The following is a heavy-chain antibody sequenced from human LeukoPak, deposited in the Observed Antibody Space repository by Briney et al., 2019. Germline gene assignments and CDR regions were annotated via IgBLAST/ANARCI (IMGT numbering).Heavy chain of an antibody. CDR1: GYSFTNYW. CDR3: ARLRVAFPGDY. Sequence: GESLKISCKGSGYSFTNYWIGWVRQMAGEVLGLLGIIYPGDSDTRYSTSFQGQVTISADKSISTAYLQWSSLKASDTAMYYCARLRVAFPGDYWGQGTLVTVSS. V-gene: IGHV5-51*01. CDR2: IYPGDSDT. J-gene: IGHJ4*02. D-gene: IGHD3-3*01.